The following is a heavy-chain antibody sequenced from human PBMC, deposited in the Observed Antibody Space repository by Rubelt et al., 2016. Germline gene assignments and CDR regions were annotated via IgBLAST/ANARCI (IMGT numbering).Heavy chain of an antibody. CDR3: ARRGAIFGVVIYFDY. D-gene: IGHD3-3*01. Sequence: QVQLQESGPGLVKPSETPSLTCTVSGGSISSSSYYWGWIRQPPGKGLEWIGSIYYSGSTYYNTSLKSRGTISVDTAKNQFSLKLSSVTAAGTAVYYCARRGAIFGVVIYFDYWGQGTLVTVSS. CDR1: GGSISSSSYY. J-gene: IGHJ4*02. V-gene: IGHV4-39*01. CDR2: IYYSGST.